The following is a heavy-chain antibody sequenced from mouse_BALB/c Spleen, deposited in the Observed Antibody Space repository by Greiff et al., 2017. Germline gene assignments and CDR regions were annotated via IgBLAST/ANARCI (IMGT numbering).Heavy chain of an antibody. D-gene: IGHD2-2*01. CDR1: GYAFSSYW. Sequence: LVESGAELVRPGSSVKISCKASGYAFSSYWMNWVKQRPGQGLEWIGQIYPGDGDTNYNGKFKGKATLTADKSSSTAYMQLSSLTSEDSAVYFCARSSGLRRYAMDYWGQGTSVTVSS. V-gene: IGHV1-80*01. CDR2: IYPGDGDT. CDR3: ARSSGLRRYAMDY. J-gene: IGHJ4*01.